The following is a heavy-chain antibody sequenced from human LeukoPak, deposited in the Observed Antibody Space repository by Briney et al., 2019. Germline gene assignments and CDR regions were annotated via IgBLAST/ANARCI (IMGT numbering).Heavy chain of an antibody. CDR1: GGSISSGSYY. J-gene: IGHJ6*04. Sequence: SQTLSLTCTVSGGSISSGSYYWSWIRQPAGKGLEWIGYIYYSGSTNYNPSLKSRVTISVDTSKNQFSLKLSSVTAADTAVYYCASTEGSGSYEGYYYYGMDVWGKGTTVTVSS. CDR2: IYYSGST. V-gene: IGHV4-61*09. D-gene: IGHD3-10*01. CDR3: ASTEGSGSYEGYYYYGMDV.